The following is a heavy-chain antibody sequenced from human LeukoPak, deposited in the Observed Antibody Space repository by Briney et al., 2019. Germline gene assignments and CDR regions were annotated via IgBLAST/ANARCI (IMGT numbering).Heavy chain of an antibody. CDR3: ARDVDIVVVPAAQFDY. D-gene: IGHD2-2*01. J-gene: IGHJ4*02. CDR2: TNPNSGGT. CDR1: GYTFTGYY. Sequence: ASGKVSCKASGYTFTGYYMHWVRQAPGQGLEWMGWTNPNSGGTNYAQKFQGRVTMTRDTSISTAYMELSRLRFDDTAVYYCARDVDIVVVPAAQFDYWGQGTLVTVSS. V-gene: IGHV1-2*02.